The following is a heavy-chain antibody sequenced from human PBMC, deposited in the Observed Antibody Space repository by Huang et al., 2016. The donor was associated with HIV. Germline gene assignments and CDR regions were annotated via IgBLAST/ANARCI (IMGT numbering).Heavy chain of an antibody. J-gene: IGHJ4*02. CDR1: GFSVTSSGVG. V-gene: IGHV2-5*02. Sequence: QITLKESGPMLVTPTETLTLTCTVSGFSVTSSGVGVGWIRQPPGKALEWLSLIYWDDTQRYRPSLRSRLTITRDIAKNQVVLTMTNMDPVDTATYYCAHLPNGNFDFWGQGILVTVSS. D-gene: IGHD2-8*01. CDR3: AHLPNGNFDF. CDR2: IYWDDTQ.